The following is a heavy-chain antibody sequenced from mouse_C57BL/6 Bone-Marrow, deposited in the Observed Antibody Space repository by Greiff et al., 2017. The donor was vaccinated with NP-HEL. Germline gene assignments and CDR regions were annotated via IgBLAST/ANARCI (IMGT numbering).Heavy chain of an antibody. CDR2: IYPRSGNT. V-gene: IGHV1-81*01. D-gene: IGHD1-1*01. CDR3: ARWYYGSKGY. CDR1: ANTFPGYV. Sequence: VHLVGSGARRAGPGASGKRPGRVSANTFPGYVLSWGRRRTGQGLEWIGEIYPRSGNTYYNEKFKGKATRTADKSSSTAYMELRSLTSEDSAVYFCARWYYGSKGYWGQGTTLTVSS. J-gene: IGHJ2*01.